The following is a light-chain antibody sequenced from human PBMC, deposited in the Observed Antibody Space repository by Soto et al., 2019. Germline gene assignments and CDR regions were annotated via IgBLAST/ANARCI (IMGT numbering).Light chain of an antibody. Sequence: DIQMTQSPSTLSASVGDRVTITCRASQTIGRYLSWYQQRPGTAPKLLIYGVSSLQAGVPSRFSGSGAGTDFTLTISSLQPEDFETDYCQQTFTSLFTFGPGTRVDVK. V-gene: IGKV1-39*01. CDR1: QTIGRY. CDR3: QQTFTSLFT. CDR2: GVS. J-gene: IGKJ3*01.